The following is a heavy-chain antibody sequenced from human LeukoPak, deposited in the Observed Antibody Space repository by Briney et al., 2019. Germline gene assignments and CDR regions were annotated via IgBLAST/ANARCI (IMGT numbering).Heavy chain of an antibody. CDR3: AKDQGLVLDAFDI. Sequence: GSLRLSCAASGFTFSSYAMSWVRPAPGKGLEWVSAISGSGGSTYYADSVKGRFTISRDNSKNTLYLQMNSLRAEDTAVYYRAKDQGLVLDAFDIWGQGTMVTVSS. CDR2: ISGSGGST. J-gene: IGHJ3*02. V-gene: IGHV3-23*01. CDR1: GFTFSSYA. D-gene: IGHD6-19*01.